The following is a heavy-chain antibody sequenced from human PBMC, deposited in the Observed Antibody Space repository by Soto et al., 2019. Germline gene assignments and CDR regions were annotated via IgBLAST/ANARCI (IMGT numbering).Heavy chain of an antibody. Sequence: RSRYYPYCIRQPPGKGLEWIGYIFYSGSTNHNPSLKSRVTISVDTSKNQFSLKLSSVTAADTAVYYCDGSWGSSLDFWGQGTLVSVSS. CDR2: IFYSGST. CDR3: DGSWGSSLDF. CDR1: RSRYY. V-gene: IGHV4-61*01. J-gene: IGHJ4*02. D-gene: IGHD7-27*01.